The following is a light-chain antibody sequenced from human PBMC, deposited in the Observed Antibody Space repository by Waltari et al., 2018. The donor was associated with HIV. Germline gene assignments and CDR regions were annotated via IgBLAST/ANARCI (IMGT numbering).Light chain of an antibody. CDR3: QQYNHWPWT. Sequence: EIVMTQSPDTLSVSPGERATLPCRASQSVTTNLAWYQQKPGQAPRLLFYGSSTRATGLPDRFSGSWSGTEFTLTISSLQSEDSAVYYCQQYNHWPWTFGQGTTVEIK. CDR2: GSS. CDR1: QSVTTN. V-gene: IGKV3-15*01. J-gene: IGKJ1*01.